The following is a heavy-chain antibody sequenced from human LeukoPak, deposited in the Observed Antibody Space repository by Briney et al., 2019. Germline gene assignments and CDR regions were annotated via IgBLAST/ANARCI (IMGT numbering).Heavy chain of an antibody. CDR2: ISYDGSNK. D-gene: IGHD5-18*01. CDR1: GFTFSSYG. CDR3: AKAQLSSRGFDY. Sequence: PGGSLRLSCAASGFTFSSYGMHWVRQAPGKGLEWVAVISYDGSNKYYADSVKGRFTISRDNSKNTLYLQMNSLRAEDTAVYYCAKAQLSSRGFDYWGQGTLVTVSS. V-gene: IGHV3-30*18. J-gene: IGHJ4*02.